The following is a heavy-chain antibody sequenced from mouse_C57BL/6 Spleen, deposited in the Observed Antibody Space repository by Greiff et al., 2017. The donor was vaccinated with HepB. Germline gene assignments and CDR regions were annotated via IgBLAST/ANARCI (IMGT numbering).Heavy chain of an antibody. CDR3: ARSDGNFAMDY. J-gene: IGHJ4*01. CDR1: GYTFTSYW. CDR2: IDPSDSYT. V-gene: IGHV1-50*01. Sequence: QVQLQQPGAELVKPGASVKLSCKASGYTFTSYWMQWVKQRPGQGLEWIGEIDPSDSYTNYNQQFKGKSTLTVDTSSSTAYMQLSSLTSEDSAVYYCARSDGNFAMDYWGQGTSVTVSS. D-gene: IGHD2-3*01.